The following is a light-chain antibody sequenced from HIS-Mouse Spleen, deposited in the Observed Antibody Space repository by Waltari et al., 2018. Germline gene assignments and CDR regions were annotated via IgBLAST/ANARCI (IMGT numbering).Light chain of an antibody. CDR1: QGISSC. Sequence: DIQLTQSPSFLSASVGDRVTITSRASQGISSCLAWYQQKPGKAPKLLSYAASTLQSGVASRFSGSGSGTEFTRTISSLQPEDVATYYCQQLNSYPPTFGQGTKVEIK. J-gene: IGKJ1*01. CDR3: QQLNSYPPT. V-gene: IGKV1-9*01. CDR2: AAS.